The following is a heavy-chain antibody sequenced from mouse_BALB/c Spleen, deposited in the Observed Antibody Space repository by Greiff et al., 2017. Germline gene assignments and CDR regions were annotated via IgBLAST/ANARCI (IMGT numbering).Heavy chain of an antibody. J-gene: IGHJ2*01. V-gene: IGHV5-6-4*01. Sequence: EVQLVESGGGLVKPGGSLKLSCAASGFTFSSYTMSWVRQTPEKRLEWVATISSGGSYTYYPDSVKGRFTISRDNAKNTLYLQMSSLKSEDTAMYYCTRDRRQLGEGFDYWGQGTTLTVSS. CDR2: ISSGGSYT. D-gene: IGHD3-2*01. CDR3: TRDRRQLGEGFDY. CDR1: GFTFSSYT.